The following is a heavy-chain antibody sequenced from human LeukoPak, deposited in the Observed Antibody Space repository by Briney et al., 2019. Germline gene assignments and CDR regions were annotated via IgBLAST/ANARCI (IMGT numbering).Heavy chain of an antibody. D-gene: IGHD4-17*01. CDR1: GFTFSSCG. CDR3: ARRLRGRGDFDI. J-gene: IGHJ3*02. Sequence: PGGSLRLSCAASGFTFSSCGMSWVRQAPGKGLEWVSAISDSGTITAYADSVKGRFTISGDNSKNTLFVQMNSLRVDDTAVYYCARRLRGRGDFDIWGQGTMVTVSS. V-gene: IGHV3-23*01. CDR2: ISDSGTIT.